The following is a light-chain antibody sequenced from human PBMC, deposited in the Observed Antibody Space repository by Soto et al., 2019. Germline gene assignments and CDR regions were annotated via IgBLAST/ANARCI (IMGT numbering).Light chain of an antibody. CDR2: AAS. V-gene: IGKV1-16*01. CDR1: QDISNR. CDR3: QQYKSYPIT. Sequence: DLQMTQSPSSLSASVGDRVTITCRASQDISNRLVWFQQKPGKAPKSLIYAASNLQTGVPSRFSGSGSGTDFTLTISSLQPEDFATYYCQQYKSYPITFGGGTKVEIK. J-gene: IGKJ4*01.